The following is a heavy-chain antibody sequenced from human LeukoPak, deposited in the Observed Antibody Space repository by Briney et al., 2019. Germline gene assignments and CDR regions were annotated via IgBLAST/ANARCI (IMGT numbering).Heavy chain of an antibody. CDR2: ISGSGGST. V-gene: IGHV3-23*01. J-gene: IGHJ4*02. Sequence: GGSLRLSCAASGFTFSSYAMSWVRQAPGKGLEWVSAISGSGGSTYYADSVKGRFTISRDNSKNTLYLQMNSLRAEDTAVYYCAKGDHYYDSSGPKEREAYYFDYWGQGTLVTVSS. CDR1: GFTFSSYA. D-gene: IGHD3-22*01. CDR3: AKGDHYYDSSGPKEREAYYFDY.